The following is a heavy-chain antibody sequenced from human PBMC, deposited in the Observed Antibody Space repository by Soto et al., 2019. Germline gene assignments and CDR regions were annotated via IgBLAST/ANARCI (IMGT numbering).Heavy chain of an antibody. CDR2: IIPILGIA. Sequence: ASVKVSCKASGGTFSSYTISWVRQAPGQGLEWMGRIIPILGIANYAQKFQGRVTITADKSTSTAYMELSSLRSEDSAVYFCARCIKYGAYSRWFDPWGQGTLVTVSS. CDR1: GGTFSSYT. J-gene: IGHJ5*02. D-gene: IGHD4-17*01. CDR3: ARCIKYGAYSRWFDP. V-gene: IGHV1-69*02.